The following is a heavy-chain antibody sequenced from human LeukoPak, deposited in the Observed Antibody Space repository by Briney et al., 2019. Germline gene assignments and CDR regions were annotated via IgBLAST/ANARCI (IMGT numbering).Heavy chain of an antibody. V-gene: IGHV4-4*07. Sequence: PSETLSLTCTVSGGSIISYYWSWIRQPAGKGLEWIGRIYTSGSTNYNPSLKSRVTMSVDTLKNQFSLKLTSVTAADTAVYYCARDATTAPHWFDPWGPGTLVTVSS. CDR1: GGSIISYY. J-gene: IGHJ5*02. CDR2: IYTSGST. CDR3: ARDATTAPHWFDP. D-gene: IGHD4-11*01.